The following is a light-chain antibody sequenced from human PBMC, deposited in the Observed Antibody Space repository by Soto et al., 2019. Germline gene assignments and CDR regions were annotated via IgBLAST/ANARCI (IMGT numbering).Light chain of an antibody. CDR2: AAS. J-gene: IGKJ1*01. Sequence: DVQLTQSPSSLSVFVGDSVTVTCRASQNIITYLHWYHQKPGEAPKLLIYAASTLQSGVPSRFSGGGSGTDFPLTINSLQPEYVGTYYCQQSYSNPTFGQGTTVEIK. CDR1: QNIITY. V-gene: IGKV1-39*01. CDR3: QQSYSNPT.